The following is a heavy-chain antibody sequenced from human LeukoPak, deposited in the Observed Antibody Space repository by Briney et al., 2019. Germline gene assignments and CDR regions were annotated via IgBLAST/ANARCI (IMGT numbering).Heavy chain of an antibody. V-gene: IGHV3-48*03. J-gene: IGHJ6*02. Sequence: GGSLRLSCATSGFTFSSYEVNWVRQAPGKGLEWVSYISGSGSTIYYADSVKGRFTISRDNAKNTLFLQMNSLRAEDTAVYYCARFCGGGCYSGGPPGMDAWGQGTTVTVSS. CDR1: GFTFSSYE. CDR2: ISGSGSTI. D-gene: IGHD2-15*01. CDR3: ARFCGGGCYSGGPPGMDA.